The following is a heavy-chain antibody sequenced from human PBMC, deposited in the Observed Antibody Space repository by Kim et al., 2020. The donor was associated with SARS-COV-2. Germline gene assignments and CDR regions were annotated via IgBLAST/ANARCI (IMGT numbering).Heavy chain of an antibody. V-gene: IGHV4-39*01. D-gene: IGHD1-7*01. Sequence: SLKSRVTISVDTSKNQFSLKLSSVTAADTAVYYCARLQITGTTVRRGFDYWGQGTLVTVSS. J-gene: IGHJ4*02. CDR3: ARLQITGTTVRRGFDY.